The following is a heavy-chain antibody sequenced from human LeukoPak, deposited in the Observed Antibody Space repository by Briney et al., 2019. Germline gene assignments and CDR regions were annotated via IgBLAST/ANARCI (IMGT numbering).Heavy chain of an antibody. CDR1: GGSICSYY. Sequence: SETLSLTCTVSGGSICSYYWSWIREPAGKGVEWIGRIYTSGSTNYNPSLKSRVTMSVDTSKNQFSLKLSSVTAADTAVYYCAREEKEGLWFGENWFDPWGQGTLVTVSS. CDR3: AREEKEGLWFGENWFDP. CDR2: IYTSGST. V-gene: IGHV4-4*07. D-gene: IGHD3-10*01. J-gene: IGHJ5*02.